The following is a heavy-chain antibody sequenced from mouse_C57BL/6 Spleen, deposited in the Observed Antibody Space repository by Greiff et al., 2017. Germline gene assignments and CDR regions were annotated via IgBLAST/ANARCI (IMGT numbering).Heavy chain of an antibody. J-gene: IGHJ3*01. CDR1: GYAFSSYW. Sequence: VQLQQSGAELVKPGDSVKISCKASGYAFSSYWMNWVKQRPGKGLEWIGQIYPGDGDTNYNGKFNGKATLNADKSSSTAYMQLSSLTSEDSAVYFCARWGDGYSSAWFAYWGQGTLVTVSA. V-gene: IGHV1-80*01. CDR2: IYPGDGDT. D-gene: IGHD2-3*01. CDR3: ARWGDGYSSAWFAY.